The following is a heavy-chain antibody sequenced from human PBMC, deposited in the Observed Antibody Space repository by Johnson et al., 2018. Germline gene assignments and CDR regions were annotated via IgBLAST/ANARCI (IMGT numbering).Heavy chain of an antibody. CDR2: ISGSAGST. CDR3: ARGITMVRGVIISDYYYGMDV. J-gene: IGHJ6*02. Sequence: VQLVESGGGLVQPGGSLRLSCAGSGFIFSNYGMSWVRQSPGKGLEWVAAISGSAGSTYYADSVKGRFTISRDNSKNTLFLQMNSLRAEDTAVYHCARGITMVRGVIISDYYYGMDVWGQGTTVTVSS. CDR1: GFIFSNYG. D-gene: IGHD3-10*01. V-gene: IGHV3-23*04.